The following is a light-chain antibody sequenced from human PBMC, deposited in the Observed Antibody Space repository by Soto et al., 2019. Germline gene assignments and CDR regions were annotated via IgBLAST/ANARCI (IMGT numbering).Light chain of an antibody. CDR1: SSNIGAGYD. V-gene: IGLV1-40*01. CDR3: QSYDSSLSGYVV. CDR2: GNS. Sequence: QSVLTQPPSVSGAPGQRVTISCTGSSSNIGAGYDVHWYQQLPGTAPKLLIYGNSNRPSGVPDRFSGSKSGTSASLAITGLQGEHEADYYCQSYDSSLSGYVVFGGGTKLTVL. J-gene: IGLJ2*01.